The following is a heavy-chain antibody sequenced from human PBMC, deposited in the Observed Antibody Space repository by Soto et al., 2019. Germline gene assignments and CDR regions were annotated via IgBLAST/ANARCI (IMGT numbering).Heavy chain of an antibody. D-gene: IGHD3-3*01. V-gene: IGHV4-30-2*01. Sequence: SETLSLTCAVSGGSISSGGYSWSWILQPPGKGLEWIGYIYYSGSTYYNPSLKSRVTISVDRSKNQFSLKLSSVTAADTAVYYCARVYYDFWSGQVENWFVPWGQGTLVTV. CDR3: ARVYYDFWSGQVENWFVP. CDR2: IYYSGST. CDR1: GGSISSGGYS. J-gene: IGHJ5*02.